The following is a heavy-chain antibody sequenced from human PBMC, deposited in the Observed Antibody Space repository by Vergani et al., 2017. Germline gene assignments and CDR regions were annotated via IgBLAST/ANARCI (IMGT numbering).Heavy chain of an antibody. CDR1: GGSFSGYY. J-gene: IGHJ4*02. Sequence: QVQLQQWGAGLLKPSETLSLTCAVYGGSFSGYYWSWIRQPPGKGLEWIGYIYYSGSTNYNPSLKSRVTISVDTSKNQFSLKLSSVTAADTAVYYCAREGRIAAAGIAYWGQGTLVTVSS. D-gene: IGHD6-13*01. V-gene: IGHV4-34*11. CDR3: AREGRIAAAGIAY. CDR2: IYYSGST.